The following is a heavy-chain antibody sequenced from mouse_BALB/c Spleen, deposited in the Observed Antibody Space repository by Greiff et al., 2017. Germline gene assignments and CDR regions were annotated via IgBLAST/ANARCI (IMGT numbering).Heavy chain of an antibody. J-gene: IGHJ2*01. Sequence: LEESGPELVKPGASVRISCKASGYTFTSYYIHWVKQRPGQGLEWIGWIYPGNVNTKYNEKFKGKATLTADKSSSTAYMQLSSLTSEDSAVYFCARGNYYYFDYWGQGTTLTVSS. V-gene: IGHV1S56*01. CDR3: ARGNYYYFDY. CDR1: GYTFTSYY. CDR2: IYPGNVNT. D-gene: IGHD2-1*01.